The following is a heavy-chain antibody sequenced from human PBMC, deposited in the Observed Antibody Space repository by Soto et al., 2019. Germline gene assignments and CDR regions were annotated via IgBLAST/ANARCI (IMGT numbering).Heavy chain of an antibody. Sequence: ASVKVSCKTSGYTFTSFGISWVRQAPGQGLEWMGWITTDKGKTNYAQKFQGRVTTTTDTSTSTAYMELRSLRSDDTAVYYCATRSPAFDYWG. CDR3: ATRSPAFDY. J-gene: IGHJ4*01. CDR1: GYTFTSFG. CDR2: ITTDKGKT. V-gene: IGHV1-18*01.